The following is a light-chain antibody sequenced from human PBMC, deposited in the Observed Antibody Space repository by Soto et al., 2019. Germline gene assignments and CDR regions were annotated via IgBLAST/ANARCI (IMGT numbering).Light chain of an antibody. V-gene: IGKV3-15*01. Sequence: EIVMTQSPATLSASPGQRATLSCRASQSLSSNLVWYQQKPGQAPRLLIYGASTRATGIPVRFSGSGSGTEFTLTIISLHSEDLAVYYCQQYDSWPSTFGQGTKVEIK. CDR3: QQYDSWPST. CDR1: QSLSSN. CDR2: GAS. J-gene: IGKJ1*01.